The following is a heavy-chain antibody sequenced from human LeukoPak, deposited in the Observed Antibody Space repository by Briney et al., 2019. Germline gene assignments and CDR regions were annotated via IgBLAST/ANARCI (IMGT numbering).Heavy chain of an antibody. CDR2: IIPIFGTA. CDR3: ARSGIAAAGTSWFDP. J-gene: IGHJ5*02. CDR1: GGTFSSYA. Sequence: SVKVSCKASGGTFSSYAINWVRQAPGQGLEWMGGIIPIFGTANYAQKFQGRVTITADESTSTAYMELSSLRSEDTAVYYCARSGIAAAGTSWFDPWGQGTLVTVSS. V-gene: IGHV1-69*13. D-gene: IGHD6-13*01.